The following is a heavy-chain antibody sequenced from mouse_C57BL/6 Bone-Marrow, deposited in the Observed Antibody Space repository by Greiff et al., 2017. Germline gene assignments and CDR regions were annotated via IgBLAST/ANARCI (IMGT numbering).Heavy chain of an antibody. CDR3: ARERYGSSYFYAMDY. CDR1: GYSITSGYY. Sequence: EVKLMESGPGLVKPSQSLSLTCSVTGYSITSGYYWNWIRQFPGNKLEWRGYISYDGSNNYNPSLKNRISITRDTSKNQFFLKLNSVTTEDTATYYCARERYGSSYFYAMDYWGQGTSVTVSS. J-gene: IGHJ4*01. CDR2: ISYDGSN. V-gene: IGHV3-6*01. D-gene: IGHD1-1*01.